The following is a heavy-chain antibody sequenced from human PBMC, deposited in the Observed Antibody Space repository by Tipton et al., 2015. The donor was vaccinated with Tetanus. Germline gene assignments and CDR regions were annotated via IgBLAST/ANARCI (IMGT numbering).Heavy chain of an antibody. CDR1: GYTFTSYA. J-gene: IGHJ4*02. D-gene: IGHD1-1*01. V-gene: IGHV1-3*01. Sequence: QSGAEVKKPGASVKVSCKASGYTFTSYAMHWVRQAPGQRLEWMGWINAGNGNTKYSQKFQGRVTITRDTSASTAYMELSSLRSEDTAVYYCARGDPTNEPLNYWGQGTLVTVSS. CDR2: INAGNGNT. CDR3: ARGDPTNEPLNY.